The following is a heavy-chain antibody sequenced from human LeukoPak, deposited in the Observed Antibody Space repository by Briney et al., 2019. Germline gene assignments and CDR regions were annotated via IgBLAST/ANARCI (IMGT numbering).Heavy chain of an antibody. D-gene: IGHD2-2*01. V-gene: IGHV1-2*02. J-gene: IGHJ6*03. CDR1: GYTFTGYY. Sequence: VASVKVSCKASGYTFTGYYLHWVRQAPGQGLEWMGWISPNSGATNYAQKFQGRVTMTRDTSISTAYMELSRLRSDDTAVYYCATVECSSTSCPPFGYYYYMDVWGKGTTVTVSS. CDR2: ISPNSGAT. CDR3: ATVECSSTSCPPFGYYYYMDV.